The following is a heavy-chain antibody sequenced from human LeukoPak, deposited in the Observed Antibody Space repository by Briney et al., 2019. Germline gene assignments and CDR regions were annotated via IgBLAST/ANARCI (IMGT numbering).Heavy chain of an antibody. CDR1: GYTVTGYT. Sequence: ASVKVSCKASGYTVTGYTLHWVRQAPGQRLEWMGWINAGNGNTQYSQNFQARVTFTRDTSASTAYMELSSLRSEDTAVYYCASDGSGGSGRYYNDAFNMWGQGTMVTVSS. CDR2: INAGNGNT. D-gene: IGHD3-10*01. CDR3: ASDGSGGSGRYYNDAFNM. V-gene: IGHV1-3*01. J-gene: IGHJ3*02.